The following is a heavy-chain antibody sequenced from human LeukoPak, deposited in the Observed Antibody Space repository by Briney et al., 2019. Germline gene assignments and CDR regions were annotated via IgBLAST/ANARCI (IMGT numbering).Heavy chain of an antibody. CDR1: GFNFNTYR. CDR3: ALLAVASDFDY. D-gene: IGHD6-19*01. V-gene: IGHV3-48*03. Sequence: GGSLRLSCAASGFNFNTYRMNWVRQAPGKGLEWVSNIGSSGTNRYYADSVKGRFSISRDNAKSSLYLQMNSLRVEDTAVYYCALLAVASDFDYWGQGALVTVSS. J-gene: IGHJ4*02. CDR2: IGSSGTNR.